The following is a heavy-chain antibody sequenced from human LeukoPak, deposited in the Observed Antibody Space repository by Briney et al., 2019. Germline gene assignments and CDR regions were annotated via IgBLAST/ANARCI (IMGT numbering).Heavy chain of an antibody. CDR3: ASPLNYYDSSGYSYYYYGMDV. Sequence: GGSLRLSCAASGFTVSSNYMSWVRQAPGKGLEWVSVIYSGGSTYYADSVKGRFTISRDNSKNTLYLQMNSLRAEDTAVYYCASPLNYYDSSGYSYYYYGMDVWGQGTTVTVSS. D-gene: IGHD3-22*01. V-gene: IGHV3-66*01. CDR1: GFTVSSNY. J-gene: IGHJ6*02. CDR2: IYSGGST.